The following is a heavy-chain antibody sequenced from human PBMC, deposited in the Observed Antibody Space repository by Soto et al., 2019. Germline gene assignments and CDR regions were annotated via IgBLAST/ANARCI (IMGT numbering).Heavy chain of an antibody. CDR2: IYYTGST. Sequence: QVQLQESGPGLVKPSETLSLTCTGSGGSISSYYCSWIRQPPGKGLEWIGYIYYTGSTNYNPSLKSRVTISVDTSKNQLSLKLSSVTAADTAMYYCARFNWYFDLWGRGILVTVSS. V-gene: IGHV4-59*01. CDR1: GGSISSYY. J-gene: IGHJ2*01. CDR3: ARFNWYFDL.